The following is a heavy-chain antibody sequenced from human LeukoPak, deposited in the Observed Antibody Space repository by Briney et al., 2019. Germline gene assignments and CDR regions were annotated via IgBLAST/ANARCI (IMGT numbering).Heavy chain of an antibody. V-gene: IGHV3-23*01. CDR3: ATDLFGYFDR. CDR1: GFTFSSNG. D-gene: IGHD3-16*01. CDR2: ISDSSDNI. J-gene: IGHJ4*02. Sequence: GGSLRLSCAASGFTFSSNGMSWVRQAPGGGLEWGSSISDSSDNIYYADSVKGRFITSRDNSKNTLFLQMHSLRAEDTAVYYCATDLFGYFDRWGQGTLVTVSS.